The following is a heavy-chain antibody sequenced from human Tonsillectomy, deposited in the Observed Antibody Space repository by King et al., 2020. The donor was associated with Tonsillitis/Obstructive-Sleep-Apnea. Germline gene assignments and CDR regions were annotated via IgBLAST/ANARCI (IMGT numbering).Heavy chain of an antibody. Sequence: VQSGRSLRLSCAASGFTFDDYAMHWVRQAPGKGLEWVSSISWNSGSIGYVDSVKGRFTVSRDNAKNSLYLQMNSLRAEETALYYCAKGPTGDYFDSSGYYSTNYFDYWGQGTLVTVSS. D-gene: IGHD3-22*01. V-gene: IGHV3-9*01. J-gene: IGHJ4*02. CDR1: GFTFDDYA. CDR2: ISWNSGSI. CDR3: AKGPTGDYFDSSGYYSTNYFDY.